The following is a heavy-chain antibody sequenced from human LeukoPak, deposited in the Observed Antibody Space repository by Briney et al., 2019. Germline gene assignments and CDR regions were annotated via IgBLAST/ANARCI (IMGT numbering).Heavy chain of an antibody. CDR2: IYYSGST. CDR3: ARARIAARRPDWYFDL. CDR1: GGSISSYY. J-gene: IGHJ2*01. Sequence: PSETLSLTCTVSGGSISSYYWSWIRQPPGKGLEWIGYIYYSGSTNYNPSLKSRVTISVDTSKNQFSLKLSSVTAADTAVYYCARARIAARRPDWYFDLWGRGTLVTVSS. D-gene: IGHD6-6*01. V-gene: IGHV4-59*01.